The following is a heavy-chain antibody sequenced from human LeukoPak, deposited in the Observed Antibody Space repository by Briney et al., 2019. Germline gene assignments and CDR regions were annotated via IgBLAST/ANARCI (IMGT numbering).Heavy chain of an antibody. CDR3: ATHPGIAAAGTIADLLMSSIPDY. J-gene: IGHJ4*02. CDR2: IYYDGSKK. Sequence: PGGSLRLSCVASGFTFRNYGMHWIRQAPGKGLEWVSVIYYDGSKKYYADFVKGRFAISRDNSKNVVYLQMDSLRAEDTAVYYCATHPGIAAAGTIADLLMSSIPDYWGQGTLVTVSS. D-gene: IGHD6-13*01. CDR1: GFTFRNYG. V-gene: IGHV3-33*01.